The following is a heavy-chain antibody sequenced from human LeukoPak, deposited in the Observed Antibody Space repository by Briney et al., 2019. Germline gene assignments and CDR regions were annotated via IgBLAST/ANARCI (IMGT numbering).Heavy chain of an antibody. V-gene: IGHV3-48*03. CDR2: ISSSGSTR. Sequence: PGGSLRLSCAASGFTFDFYEMNWVRQAPGKGLEWVSYISSSGSTRYYADSVKGRFTISRDNAKNSLYLQMNSLRAEDTAVYYCARRGAEQGSGLDVWSQGTTVAVSS. CDR3: ARRGAEQGSGLDV. D-gene: IGHD1-26*01. J-gene: IGHJ6*02. CDR1: GFTFDFYE.